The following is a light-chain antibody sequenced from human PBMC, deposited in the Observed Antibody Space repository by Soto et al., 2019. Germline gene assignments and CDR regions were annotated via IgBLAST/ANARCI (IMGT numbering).Light chain of an antibody. CDR1: QSLNNN. Sequence: EIVLTQSPATLSLSPGERATLSCRATQSLNNNLAWYQQKPGQPPRLLIFAASARATGISAKFSGSGSGTDFTLTISSLQPEDFAVYYCQQYDDWPRTFGQGTKVDIK. J-gene: IGKJ1*01. CDR3: QQYDDWPRT. V-gene: IGKV3-15*01. CDR2: AAS.